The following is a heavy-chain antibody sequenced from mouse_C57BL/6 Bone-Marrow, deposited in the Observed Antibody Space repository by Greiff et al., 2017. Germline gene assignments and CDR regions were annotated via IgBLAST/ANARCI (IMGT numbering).Heavy chain of an antibody. Sequence: QVQLQQPGAELVRPGSSVKLSCKASGYTFTSYWMDWVNQRPGQGLEWIGNIYPSDSETHYNQKFKDKATLTVDKSSSTAYMQLSSLTSEDSAVYYCARGRIYYDYDDYAMDYWGQGTSVTVSS. CDR2: IYPSDSET. D-gene: IGHD2-4*01. CDR1: GYTFTSYW. CDR3: ARGRIYYDYDDYAMDY. V-gene: IGHV1-61*01. J-gene: IGHJ4*01.